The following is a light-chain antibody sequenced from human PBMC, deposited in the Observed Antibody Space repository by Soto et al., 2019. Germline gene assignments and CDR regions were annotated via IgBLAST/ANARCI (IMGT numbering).Light chain of an antibody. CDR2: AAS. CDR1: QGISNY. V-gene: IGKV1-27*01. CDR3: QKYDSVPWT. Sequence: DIQMTQSPSSLSASVGDRVTITCRASQGISNYLAWYQQKPGKVPRHLIYAASTVQSGVPSRFSGSGSGTDFKLTISSLQPEDVATYYCQKYDSVPWTFGQGTKVEIK. J-gene: IGKJ1*01.